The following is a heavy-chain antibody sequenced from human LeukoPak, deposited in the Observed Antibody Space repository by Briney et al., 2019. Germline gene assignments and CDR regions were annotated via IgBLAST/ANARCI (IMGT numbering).Heavy chain of an antibody. CDR2: ISGSGDTA. Sequence: GGSLRLSCAASGFTFSSYAMSWVRQAPGKGLEWVSAISGSGDTAFYADSVKGRFTFSRDNSKNTVYLQMNSLRADDTAVYYCARQYDCSAYYNYNMEVWGQGTTVTVSS. J-gene: IGHJ6*03. CDR1: GFTFSSYA. D-gene: IGHD3-22*01. V-gene: IGHV3-23*01. CDR3: ARQYDCSAYYNYNMEV.